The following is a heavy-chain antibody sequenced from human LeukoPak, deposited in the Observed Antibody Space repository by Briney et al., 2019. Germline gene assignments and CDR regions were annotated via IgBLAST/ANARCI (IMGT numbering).Heavy chain of an antibody. CDR1: GFTFSSYG. V-gene: IGHV3-30*02. CDR3: ASPFDY. J-gene: IGHJ4*02. Sequence: GGSLRLSCAASGFTFSSYGMHWVRQAPGKGLEWVAFIWYDGSNKYYADSVKDRFTISRDNSKNTLYLQMNSLGAEDTAVYYCASPFDYWGQGTLVTVSS. CDR2: IWYDGSNK.